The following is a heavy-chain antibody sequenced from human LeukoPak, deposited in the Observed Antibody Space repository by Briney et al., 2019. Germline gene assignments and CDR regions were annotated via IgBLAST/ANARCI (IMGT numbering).Heavy chain of an antibody. CDR1: GFTFSSYA. CDR2: ISGSGGST. V-gene: IGHV3-23*01. Sequence: GGSLRLSCAASGFTFSSYAMSWVRQAPGKGLKWVSAISGSGGSTYYADSVKGRFTISRDNSKNTLYLQMNSLRVEDTAVYYCANQQHHGSGSYYNRVYYYGMDVWGQGTTVTVSS. CDR3: ANQQHHGSGSYYNRVYYYGMDV. J-gene: IGHJ6*02. D-gene: IGHD3-10*01.